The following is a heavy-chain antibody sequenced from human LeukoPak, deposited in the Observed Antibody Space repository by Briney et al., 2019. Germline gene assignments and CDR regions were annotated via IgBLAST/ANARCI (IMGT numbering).Heavy chain of an antibody. V-gene: IGHV3-43*01. CDR3: AKDQNSGTLEY. CDR2: IIWDGGSS. D-gene: IGHD1-26*01. Sequence: GGSLRLSCATSGFPFRDYTMHWVRHAPGKGLEWVSLIIWDGGSSKYADSVRGRFTISRDNSKNSLYLQMNSLKTEDTASYYCAKDQNSGTLEYWGQGTLVTVSS. CDR1: GFPFRDYT. J-gene: IGHJ4*02.